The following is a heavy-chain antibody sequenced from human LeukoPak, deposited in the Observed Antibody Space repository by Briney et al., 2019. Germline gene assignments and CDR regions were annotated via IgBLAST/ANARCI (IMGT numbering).Heavy chain of an antibody. CDR1: GFTFSTYS. CDR3: ARKKFSTKSILTGSSYYYYMDV. CDR2: ISSSSDTT. J-gene: IGHJ6*03. D-gene: IGHD3-9*01. V-gene: IGHV3-48*01. Sequence: GGSLRLSCAASGFTFSTYSMNWVRQAPGKGLEWVSYISSSSDTTYYADSVKGRFTISRDNAKNSLYLQMNGLRAEDTAVYYCARKKFSTKSILTGSSYYYYMDVWGRGTTVTVSS.